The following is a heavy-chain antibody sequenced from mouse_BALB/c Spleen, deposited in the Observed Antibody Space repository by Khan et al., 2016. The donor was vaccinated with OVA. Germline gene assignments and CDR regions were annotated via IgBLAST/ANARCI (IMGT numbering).Heavy chain of an antibody. CDR3: VRGYEFFPY. CDR1: GYSFTAYY. Sequence: VQLKQSGPDLVKPGASVKISCKASGYSFTAYYMHWVKESHGKTLECIGRVNPSNGDTTYNQKFRGQAILTVDKSSSTAYMELRSLTSEDSAVYYSVRGYEFFPYWGKGTLVTFSA. D-gene: IGHD2-14*01. CDR2: VNPSNGDT. J-gene: IGHJ3*01. V-gene: IGHV1-18*01.